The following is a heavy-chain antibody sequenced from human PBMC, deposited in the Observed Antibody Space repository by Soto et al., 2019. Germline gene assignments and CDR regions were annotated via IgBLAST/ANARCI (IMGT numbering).Heavy chain of an antibody. D-gene: IGHD2-21*02. CDR2: ISGSGGST. CDR1: GFTFSSYA. V-gene: IGHV3-23*01. J-gene: IGHJ4*02. CDR3: AKASEVVVTALLDY. Sequence: GGSLRLSCAASGFTFSSYAMSWVRQAPGKGLEWVSAISGSGGSTYYADSVKGRFTISRDNSKNTLYLQMNSLRAEDTAVYYCAKASEVVVTALLDYWGQGTLVTVSS.